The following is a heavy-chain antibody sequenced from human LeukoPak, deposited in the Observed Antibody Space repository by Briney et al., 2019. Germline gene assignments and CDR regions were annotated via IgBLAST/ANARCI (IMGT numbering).Heavy chain of an antibody. CDR1: GYTFTSYD. CDR3: ARRRINRPGALNWFDP. Sequence: ASVKVSCKASGYTFTSYDINWVRQATGQGLEWMGWMNPNSGNTGYAQKFQGRVTTTRNTSISTAYMELSSLRSEDTAVYYCARRRINRPGALNWFDPWGQGTLVTVSS. CDR2: MNPNSGNT. J-gene: IGHJ5*02. D-gene: IGHD2/OR15-2a*01. V-gene: IGHV1-8*01.